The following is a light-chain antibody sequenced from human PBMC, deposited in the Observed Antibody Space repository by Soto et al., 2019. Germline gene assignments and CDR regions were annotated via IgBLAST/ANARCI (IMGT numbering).Light chain of an antibody. V-gene: IGKV1-5*01. CDR3: QQYESYWT. CDR1: QSISSW. Sequence: DIQMAQSPSTLSSSVGDIVTITCRASQSISSWLAWYQQKPGQAPRLLIYDVSSLQSGVPSRFSGSGSATEFTLTISSLQPDDFATYYCQQYESYWTFGQGTKVDI. J-gene: IGKJ1*01. CDR2: DVS.